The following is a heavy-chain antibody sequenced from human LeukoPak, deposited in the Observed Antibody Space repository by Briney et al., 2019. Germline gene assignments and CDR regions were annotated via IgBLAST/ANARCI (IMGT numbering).Heavy chain of an antibody. V-gene: IGHV1-8*01. Sequence: ASVKVSCKASGYTFTSYDINWVRQATGQGLEWMGWMNPNSGNTGYAQKFQGRVTITRNTSISTAYMELSSLRSEDTAVYYCARTETYYYGSGSYSNWFDPWGQGTLVTVSS. J-gene: IGHJ5*02. D-gene: IGHD3-10*01. CDR1: GYTFTSYD. CDR2: MNPNSGNT. CDR3: ARTETYYYGSGSYSNWFDP.